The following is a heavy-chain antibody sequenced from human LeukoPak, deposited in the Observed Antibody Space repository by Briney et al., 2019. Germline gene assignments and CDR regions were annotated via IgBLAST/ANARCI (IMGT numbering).Heavy chain of an antibody. D-gene: IGHD1-26*01. CDR3: ARDKVVGPTYFDY. CDR1: GFTFSSYA. CDR2: ISGSGGST. J-gene: IGHJ4*02. Sequence: GGSLRLSCAASGFTFSSYAMSWVRQAPGKGLEWVSGISGSGGSTYYADSVKGRFIISRDNSKNTLYLQMNSLRAEDTAVYYCARDKVVGPTYFDYWGQGTLVTVSS. V-gene: IGHV3-23*01.